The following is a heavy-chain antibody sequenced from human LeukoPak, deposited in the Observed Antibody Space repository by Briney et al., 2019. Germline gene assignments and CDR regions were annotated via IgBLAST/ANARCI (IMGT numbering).Heavy chain of an antibody. CDR2: ISSNGDST. Sequence: GGSLRLSCAASGFIFSNDAMHWVRQAPGKGLEYVSAISSNGDSTYYANSAKGRFSISRDNSKNTLYLQMGSLRTEDMAVYYCARAYGGPSFPPDYWGQGTLVTVSS. V-gene: IGHV3-64*01. CDR3: ARAYGGPSFPPDY. CDR1: GFIFSNDA. J-gene: IGHJ4*02. D-gene: IGHD2-21*01.